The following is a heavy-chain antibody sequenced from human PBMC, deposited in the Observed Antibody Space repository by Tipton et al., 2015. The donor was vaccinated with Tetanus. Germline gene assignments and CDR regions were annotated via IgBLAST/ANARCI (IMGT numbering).Heavy chain of an antibody. CDR3: AKYGWNGVT. CDR1: GYTFKNFA. CDR2: ISGDGNGR. Sequence: SLRLSCVGSGYTFKNFAMSWVRQAPGKGLEWVAGISGDGNGRFYADSVKGRFSISRDNSKDTLFLQMNSLRVEGTAIYYCAKYGWNGVTWGQGTLVPVSS. D-gene: IGHD1-1*01. J-gene: IGHJ5*02. V-gene: IGHV3-23*01.